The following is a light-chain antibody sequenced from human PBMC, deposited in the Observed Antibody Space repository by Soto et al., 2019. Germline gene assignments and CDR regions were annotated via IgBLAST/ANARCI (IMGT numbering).Light chain of an antibody. CDR2: EVS. J-gene: IGLJ1*01. V-gene: IGLV2-14*01. CDR1: SSDVGGYKY. Sequence: QSVLTQPASVSGSPGQSITISYTGTSSDVGGYKYVSWYQQYPGKAPKLMMYEVSNRPSGVSNRFSGSKSGNTASLTISGLQAEDEADYYCSSYTTSSPCVFGTGTKLTVL. CDR3: SSYTTSSPCV.